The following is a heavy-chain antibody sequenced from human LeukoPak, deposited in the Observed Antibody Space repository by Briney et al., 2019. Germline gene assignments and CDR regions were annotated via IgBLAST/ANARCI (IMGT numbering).Heavy chain of an antibody. D-gene: IGHD3-10*01. V-gene: IGHV3-73*01. Sequence: PGGSLRLSRAASGFTFSGSAMHWVRQASGKGLEWVGRIRSKANSYATAYAASVKGRFTISRDDSKNTAYLQMNSLKTEDTAVYYCTLVYYGSGSLDYWGQGTLVTVSP. CDR1: GFTFSGSA. J-gene: IGHJ4*02. CDR2: IRSKANSYAT. CDR3: TLVYYGSGSLDY.